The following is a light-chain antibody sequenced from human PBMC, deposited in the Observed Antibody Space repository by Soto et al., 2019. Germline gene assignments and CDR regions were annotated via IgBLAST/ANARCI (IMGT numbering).Light chain of an antibody. J-gene: IGKJ3*01. Sequence: EIVMTQSPATLSVSPGERATLSCRASQSVSSNLACYQQKPGQAPRLLIYGASTRATGIPARFSGRGSGTEFTLTISSLQSEDFAVYYCQQYNNWPPLFTFGPGTKVDIK. CDR3: QQYNNWPPLFT. CDR2: GAS. V-gene: IGKV3-15*01. CDR1: QSVSSN.